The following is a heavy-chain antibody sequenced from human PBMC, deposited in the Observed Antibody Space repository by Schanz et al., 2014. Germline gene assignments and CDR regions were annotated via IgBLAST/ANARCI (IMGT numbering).Heavy chain of an antibody. CDR3: AKSYDTSGYSGXXY. V-gene: IGHV3-30*18. J-gene: IGHJ4*02. Sequence: QVQLVESGGGVVQPGRSLRLSCAGSGFSFSDYGMHWVRQAPGRGLEWVAVISYHGSERYYADSVKGRFTISRDNSKNTLYLQMNSLRTXXTXVYFCAKSYDTSGYSGXXYWGQGTLXXVSS. CDR2: ISYHGSER. CDR1: GFSFSDYG. D-gene: IGHD3-22*01.